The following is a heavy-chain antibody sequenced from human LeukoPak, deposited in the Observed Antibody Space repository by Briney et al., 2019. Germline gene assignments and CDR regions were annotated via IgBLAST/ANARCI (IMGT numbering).Heavy chain of an antibody. CDR2: IYYSGST. CDR1: GFTFSSTA. J-gene: IGHJ4*02. Sequence: PGGSLRLSCAASGFTFSSTAMSWTRQPPGKGLEWIGSIYYSGSTYYNPSLKSRVTISVDTSKNQFSLKLSSVTAADTAVYYCARLGSSGYPHWFDYWGQGTLVTVSS. V-gene: IGHV4-39*01. D-gene: IGHD3-22*01. CDR3: ARLGSSGYPHWFDY.